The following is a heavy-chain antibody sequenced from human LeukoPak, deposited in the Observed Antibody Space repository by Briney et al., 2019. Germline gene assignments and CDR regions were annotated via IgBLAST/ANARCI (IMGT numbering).Heavy chain of an antibody. CDR3: TTDSPLYSGNYYEVP. CDR2: ITSSGGTI. D-gene: IGHD1-26*01. CDR1: GFTFTNYE. J-gene: IGHJ5*02. V-gene: IGHV3-48*03. Sequence: GGSLRLSCAASGFTFTNYEMNWFRQAPGKGLEWVSYITSSGGTIYYADSVKGRFTISRDNAKKSLYLQMNSLRAEDTAVYYCTTDSPLYSGNYYEVPWGQGTLVTVSS.